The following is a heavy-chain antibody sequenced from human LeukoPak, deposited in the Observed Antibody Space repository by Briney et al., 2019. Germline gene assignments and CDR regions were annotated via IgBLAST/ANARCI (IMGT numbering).Heavy chain of an antibody. Sequence: ASVKVSCKASGYTFTSYYMHWVRQAPGQGLEWMGIINPSGGSTSYAQKFQGRVTMTRDTSTSTVYMELSSLRSEDTAVYYCARAPSITMVRGVPRSENWFDPWGQGTLVTVSS. CDR3: ARAPSITMVRGVPRSENWFDP. V-gene: IGHV1-46*01. CDR1: GYTFTSYY. D-gene: IGHD3-10*01. CDR2: INPSGGST. J-gene: IGHJ5*02.